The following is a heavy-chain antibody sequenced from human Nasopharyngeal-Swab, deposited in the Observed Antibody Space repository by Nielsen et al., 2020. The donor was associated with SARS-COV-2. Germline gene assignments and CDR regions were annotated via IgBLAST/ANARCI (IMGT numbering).Heavy chain of an antibody. D-gene: IGHD2-21*02. J-gene: IGHJ4*02. Sequence: GGSLRLSCAASGFTFSSYWIHWVRQAPGKGLVWVSRLYTDGITANYADSVKGRFTISRDNANNTVYQQMNSLRAEDTAVYYCTRGCGGDCHGIDYWGRGTLVTVSS. V-gene: IGHV3-74*01. CDR1: GFTFSSYW. CDR3: TRGCGGDCHGIDY. CDR2: LYTDGITA.